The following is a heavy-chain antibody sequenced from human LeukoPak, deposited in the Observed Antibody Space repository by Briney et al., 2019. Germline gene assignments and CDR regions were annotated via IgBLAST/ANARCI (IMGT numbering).Heavy chain of an antibody. CDR2: IRCKANNYAT. CDR1: GFSFSGSP. Sequence: GGSLRLSCAASGFSFSGSPMHWVRQASGKGLEWVGRIRCKANNYATAYAASVRGRFTISRDDSNNTAYLQMNSLKIDDTAIYYCTRIKTIGSSDFDFYYYVMDVWGQGTAVTVSS. V-gene: IGHV3-73*01. CDR3: TRIKTIGSSDFDFYYYVMDV. J-gene: IGHJ6*02. D-gene: IGHD1-14*01.